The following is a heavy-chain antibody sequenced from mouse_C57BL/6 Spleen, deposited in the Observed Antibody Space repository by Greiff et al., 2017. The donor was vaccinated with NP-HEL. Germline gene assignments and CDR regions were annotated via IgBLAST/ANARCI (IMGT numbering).Heavy chain of an antibody. J-gene: IGHJ2*01. Sequence: VQLQQSGAELVKPGASVKLSCTASGFNIKDYYMHWVKQRTEQGLEWIGRIDPEDGETKYAPTFQGKATITADTSSNTAYLQISSLTSEDTAVYYCAREVTTVAHFDYWGTGTTLTVSS. CDR3: AREVTTVAHFDY. CDR1: GFNIKDYY. D-gene: IGHD1-1*01. CDR2: IDPEDGET. V-gene: IGHV14-2*01.